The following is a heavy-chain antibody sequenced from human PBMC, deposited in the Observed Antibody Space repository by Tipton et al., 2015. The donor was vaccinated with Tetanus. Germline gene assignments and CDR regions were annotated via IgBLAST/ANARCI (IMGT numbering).Heavy chain of an antibody. V-gene: IGHV4-59*12. CDR1: GGSMSTYY. Sequence: TLSLTCTVSGGSMSTYYWSWIRQPPGKGLEWIGYVYYTGSTDYNPSLKSRVTISVDTSKSQFSLSLTSVTAADTAVYYCARGGGNTMFRGGEFVHSYYYQGMDVWGQGTTVTVSS. CDR3: ARGGGNTMFRGGEFVHSYYYQGMDV. J-gene: IGHJ6*02. CDR2: VYYTGST. D-gene: IGHD3-10*01.